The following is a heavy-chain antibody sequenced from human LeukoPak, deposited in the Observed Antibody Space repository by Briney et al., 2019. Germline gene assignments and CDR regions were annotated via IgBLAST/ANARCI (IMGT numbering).Heavy chain of an antibody. V-gene: IGHV1-69*04. D-gene: IGHD2-15*01. J-gene: IGHJ4*02. CDR3: ARDRPRARYFDY. Sequence: SVKVSCKASGGIFNDYSISWVRQAPGQGLEWMGRIIPILNVPNYAQNFEGRVTITADKSTNTAYMELSSLKSEDTAVYFCARDRPRARYFDYWGQGTLVTVSS. CDR1: GGIFNDYS. CDR2: IIPILNVP.